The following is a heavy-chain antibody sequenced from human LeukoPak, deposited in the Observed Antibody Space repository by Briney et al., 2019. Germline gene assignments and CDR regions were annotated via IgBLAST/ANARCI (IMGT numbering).Heavy chain of an antibody. J-gene: IGHJ4*02. Sequence: SETLSLTCTVSGYSISSGYYWGWIRQPPGKGLEWIGSIYHSGSTYYNPSLKSRVTVSVDTSKNQFSLKLSSVTAADTAVYYCARGGMTAFDYWGQGTLVTVSS. CDR2: IYHSGST. CDR3: ARGGMTAFDY. D-gene: IGHD2-21*02. V-gene: IGHV4-38-2*02. CDR1: GYSISSGYY.